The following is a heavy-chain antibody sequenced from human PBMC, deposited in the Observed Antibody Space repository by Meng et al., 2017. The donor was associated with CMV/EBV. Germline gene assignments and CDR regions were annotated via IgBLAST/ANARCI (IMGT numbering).Heavy chain of an antibody. CDR3: ARGVVTMIVVYDP. Sequence: HGAGPGLSKPSGNQSLTCIVSCVSISSSSYYVGWNRQPPGKGLEWILSIYYSGSTDYNPSLKRRVTISVDTSKNQFSLKLSSVTAADTAVYYCARGVVTMIVVYDPWGQGTLVTVSS. D-gene: IGHD3-22*01. CDR2: IYYSGST. V-gene: IGHV4-39*07. CDR1: CVSISSSSYY. J-gene: IGHJ5*02.